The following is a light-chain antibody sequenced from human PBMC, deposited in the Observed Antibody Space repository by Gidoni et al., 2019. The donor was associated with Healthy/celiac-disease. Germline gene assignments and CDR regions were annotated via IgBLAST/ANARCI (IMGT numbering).Light chain of an antibody. CDR1: PSISSW. CDR2: KAS. V-gene: IGKV1-5*03. J-gene: IGKJ1*01. Sequence: DIQMTQSPSTLSASVGDRVTITCRASPSISSWLAWYQQKPGKAPKLLIYKASSLESGVPSRFSGSGSGTEFTLTISSLQPDDFATYYCQQYRTFGQGTKVEIE. CDR3: QQYRT.